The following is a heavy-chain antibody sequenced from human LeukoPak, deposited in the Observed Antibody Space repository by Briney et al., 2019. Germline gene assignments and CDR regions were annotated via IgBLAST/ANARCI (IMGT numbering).Heavy chain of an antibody. CDR1: GYTFTSYG. J-gene: IGHJ3*02. CDR3: ARQNLRDSDAFDI. V-gene: IGHV1-18*01. Sequence: GASVKVSCKASGYTFTSYGINWVRQAPGQGLEWMGWISAYNDNTNYAQKLQDRITMTTDTSTSTAYMGLRSLRSDDTAVYYCARQNLRDSDAFDIWGQGTMVTVSS. CDR2: ISAYNDNT. D-gene: IGHD2/OR15-2a*01.